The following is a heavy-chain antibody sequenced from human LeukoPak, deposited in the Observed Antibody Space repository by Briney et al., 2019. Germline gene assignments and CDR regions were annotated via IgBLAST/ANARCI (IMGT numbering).Heavy chain of an antibody. CDR1: GGSISNYY. V-gene: IGHV4-59*12. CDR3: ARKQDGYKIDY. D-gene: IGHD5-24*01. J-gene: IGHJ4*02. CDR2: IYYSGST. Sequence: SETLSLTCTVSGGSISNYYWSWIRQPPGKGLEWIGYIYYSGSTYYNPPLKSRVTISVDTSKNQFSLKVSSVTAADSAVYYCARKQDGYKIDYWGQGTLVTVSS.